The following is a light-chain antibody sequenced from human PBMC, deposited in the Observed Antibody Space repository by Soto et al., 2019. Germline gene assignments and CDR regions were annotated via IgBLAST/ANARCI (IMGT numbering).Light chain of an antibody. CDR3: QSYDSSPHVV. Sequence: QSVLTQPPSVSGAPGQRVTISCTGSSSNIGAGYDVHWYQQLPGTAPKLLIYGNSNRPSGVPDRFSGSKSGTSVSLAITGLQAEDEADYYCQSYDSSPHVVFGGGTKLTVL. V-gene: IGLV1-40*01. CDR1: SSNIGAGYD. J-gene: IGLJ2*01. CDR2: GNS.